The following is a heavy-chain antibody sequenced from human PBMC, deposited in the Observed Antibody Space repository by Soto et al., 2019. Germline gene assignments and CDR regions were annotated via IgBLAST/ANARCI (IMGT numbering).Heavy chain of an antibody. J-gene: IGHJ4*02. CDR2: ITPEKGKT. V-gene: IGHV1-18*01. Sequence: QLVQSGPELKKPGASVKVSCKTSGYTFSNYGITWVRQAPGQGLEWVGWITPEKGKTEYAQKFQGRVRMTVETSTSTAHLDMWGLRSDDTAVYYCARVGAGRYDDYHFGHWGQGTLVTVSS. D-gene: IGHD4-17*01. CDR3: ARVGAGRYDDYHFGH. CDR1: GYTFSNYG.